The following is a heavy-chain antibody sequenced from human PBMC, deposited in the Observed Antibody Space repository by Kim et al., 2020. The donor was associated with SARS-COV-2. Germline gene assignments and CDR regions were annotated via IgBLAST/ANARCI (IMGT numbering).Heavy chain of an antibody. V-gene: IGHV1-3*01. J-gene: IGHJ4*02. CDR2: INAGNGNT. CDR1: GYTFTSYA. Sequence: ASVKVSCKASGYTFTSYAMHWVRQAPGQMLEWMGWINAGNGNTKYSQKFQGRVTITRDTSASTAYMELSSLRSEDTAVYYCARVGYYDSSGYGRLEYYFDYWGQGTLVTVSS. D-gene: IGHD3-22*01. CDR3: ARVGYYDSSGYGRLEYYFDY.